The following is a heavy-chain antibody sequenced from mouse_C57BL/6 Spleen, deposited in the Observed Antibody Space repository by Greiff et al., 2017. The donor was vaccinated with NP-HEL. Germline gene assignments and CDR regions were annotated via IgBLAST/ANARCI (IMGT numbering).Heavy chain of an antibody. Sequence: DVQLQESGPGMVKPSQSLSLTCTVTGYSITSGYDWHWIRHFPGNKLEWMGYISYSGSTNYNPSLKSRISITHDTSKNHFFLKLNSVTTEDTATYYCARGYYGSSWGFAYWGQGTLVTVSA. D-gene: IGHD1-1*01. V-gene: IGHV3-1*01. J-gene: IGHJ3*01. CDR3: ARGYYGSSWGFAY. CDR2: ISYSGST. CDR1: GYSITSGYD.